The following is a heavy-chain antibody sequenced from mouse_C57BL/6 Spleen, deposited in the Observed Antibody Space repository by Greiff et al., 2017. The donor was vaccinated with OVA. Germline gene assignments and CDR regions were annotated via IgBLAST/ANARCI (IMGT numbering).Heavy chain of an antibody. J-gene: IGHJ2*01. D-gene: IGHD1-1*01. Sequence: QVQLQQPGAELVKPGASVQLSCKSSGSTFTSYWMQWVKQRPGQGLEWIGEIDPSDSYTNYNQKFKGKATLTVDTSSSTAYMQLSSLTSEDSAVYYCARGYYGGSSFDYWGQGTTLTVSS. V-gene: IGHV1-50*01. CDR1: GSTFTSYW. CDR3: ARGYYGGSSFDY. CDR2: IDPSDSYT.